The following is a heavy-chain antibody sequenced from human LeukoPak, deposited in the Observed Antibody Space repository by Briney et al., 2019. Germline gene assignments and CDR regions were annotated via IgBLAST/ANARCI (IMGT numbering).Heavy chain of an antibody. D-gene: IGHD6-19*01. CDR3: AKLAVAGHSEDY. J-gene: IGHJ4*02. CDR2: ISYDGSNK. V-gene: IGHV3-30*18. CDR1: GFTFSSYG. Sequence: SGGSLRLSCAASGFTFSSYGMHWVRQAPGKGLEWVAVISYDGSNKYYADSVKGRFTISRDNSKNTLYLQMNSLRAEDTAVYYCAKLAVAGHSEDYWGQGTLVTVSS.